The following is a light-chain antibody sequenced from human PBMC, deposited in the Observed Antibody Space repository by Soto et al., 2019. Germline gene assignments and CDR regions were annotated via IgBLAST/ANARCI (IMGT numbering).Light chain of an antibody. Sequence: AIRMTQSPSSLSASTGARVTITCRASQGISSYLAWYQQKPGKAPKLLIYAASTLQSGVPSRFSGSGSGTDFTLTISCXQSEDFATYYCQQYYSYPYTFGQGTKVDIK. CDR1: QGISSY. V-gene: IGKV1-8*01. CDR2: AAS. J-gene: IGKJ2*01. CDR3: QQYYSYPYT.